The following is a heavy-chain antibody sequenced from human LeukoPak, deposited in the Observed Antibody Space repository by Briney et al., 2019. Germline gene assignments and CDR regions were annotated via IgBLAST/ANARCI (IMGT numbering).Heavy chain of an antibody. CDR2: IRDDGSNK. CDR1: GFTFSNFG. J-gene: IGHJ4*02. D-gene: IGHD6-13*01. CDR3: AKVVHTSSWYSTGH. V-gene: IGHV3-30*02. Sequence: QPWRSLRLSCAASGFTFSNFGMHLDRQAPRKGPEWEAFIRDDGSNKHQADSVKSRFTISRDNSKNTLYLQMNSLRPGDTAVYYCAKVVHTSSWYSTGHWGQGTLVTVS.